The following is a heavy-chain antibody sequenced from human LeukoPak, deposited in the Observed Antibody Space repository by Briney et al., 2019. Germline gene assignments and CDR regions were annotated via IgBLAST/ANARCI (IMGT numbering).Heavy chain of an antibody. CDR1: GGSISSTF. Sequence: PSETLSLTCTVSGGSISSTFWSWIRQPPGKGLEWIGLISKSASAKYNPSLESRVTISMDTSKNQFSLKLTSVSAADTAMYFCAKTGSLMGRFFDYWGQGIQVIVSS. CDR3: AKTGSLMGRFFDY. J-gene: IGHJ4*02. D-gene: IGHD3-10*01. V-gene: IGHV4-59*01. CDR2: ISKSASA.